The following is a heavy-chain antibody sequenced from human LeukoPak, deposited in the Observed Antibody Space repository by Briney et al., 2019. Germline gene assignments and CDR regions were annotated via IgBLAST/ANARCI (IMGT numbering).Heavy chain of an antibody. CDR2: IANDGKDK. V-gene: IGHV3-30*18. J-gene: IGHJ4*02. D-gene: IGHD6-13*01. CDR3: AKDQQVGAAAYYFDS. CDR1: GFTFSRYG. Sequence: QPGRSLGLSCAASGFTFSRYGLHWVRQAPGKGLEWVAVIANDGKDKKYADSVKGRFSISRDNSKSTLYLQMNSLRAEDTGVYYCAKDQQVGAAAYYFDSWGQGTLVTVPS.